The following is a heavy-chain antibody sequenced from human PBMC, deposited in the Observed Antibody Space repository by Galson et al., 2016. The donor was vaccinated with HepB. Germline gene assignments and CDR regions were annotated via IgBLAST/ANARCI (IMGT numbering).Heavy chain of an antibody. V-gene: IGHV5-51*01. J-gene: IGHJ4*02. D-gene: IGHD3-22*01. CDR1: GXXXRSYW. CDR3: ASTPXYAPHYYXXX. CDR2: VYPAGSDT. Sequence: AEXXKPGXXLRTSCXXSGXXXRSYWNGXXXQMPGKGLEWMGIVYPAGSDTRYSPFFQGQVTVSVDQSTSTAXLQWSSLQDSDHAMXSCASTPXYAPHYYXXXWGQGTLVTVSS.